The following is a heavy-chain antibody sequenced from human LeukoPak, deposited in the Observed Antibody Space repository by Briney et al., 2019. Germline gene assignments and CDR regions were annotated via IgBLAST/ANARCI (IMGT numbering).Heavy chain of an antibody. Sequence: PSETLSLTCTVSGGSISSYYWSWIRQPPGKGLEWIGYIYYSGSTNYNPSLKSRVTISVDTSKNQFSLKLSSVTAADTAVYYCARGLLGVVVSSDAFDIWGQGTMVTVSS. V-gene: IGHV4-59*01. CDR1: GGSISSYY. CDR2: IYYSGST. J-gene: IGHJ3*02. D-gene: IGHD3-22*01. CDR3: ARGLLGVVVSSDAFDI.